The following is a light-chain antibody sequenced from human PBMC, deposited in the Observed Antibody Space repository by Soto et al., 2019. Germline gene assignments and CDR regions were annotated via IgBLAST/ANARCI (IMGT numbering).Light chain of an antibody. J-gene: IGKJ5*01. CDR1: QSVSSNY. V-gene: IGKV3-20*01. CDR2: DAS. Sequence: EIVLTQSPATLSLTPGERATLTCRASQSVSSNYLAWYQHKPGQAPRLLIYDASSRATGTPDRFSGSGSGTDFTLTISRLEPEDFAVYYCQHYGSSHSNTFGQGTRLEV. CDR3: QHYGSSHSNT.